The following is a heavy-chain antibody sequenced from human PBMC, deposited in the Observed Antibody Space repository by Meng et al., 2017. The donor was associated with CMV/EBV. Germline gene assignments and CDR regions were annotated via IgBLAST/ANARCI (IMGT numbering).Heavy chain of an antibody. CDR2: ISSSDGAIK. V-gene: IGHV3-30-3*01. J-gene: IGHJ4*02. CDR3: ARTPYGLGMWLEAGGGY. CDR1: GFTFSGYA. D-gene: IGHD3-10*01. Sequence: GGSLRLSCVASGFTFSGYAMHWVRQAPGKGLDWVAVISSSDGAIKYYADSVKGRFTISRDNSKNTLYLQMNTLRAEDTAVYYCARTPYGLGMWLEAGGGYWGQGTLVTVSS.